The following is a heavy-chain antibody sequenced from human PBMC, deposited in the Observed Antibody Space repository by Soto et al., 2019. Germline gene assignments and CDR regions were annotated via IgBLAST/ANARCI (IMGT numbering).Heavy chain of an antibody. D-gene: IGHD4-17*01. J-gene: IGHJ4*02. CDR1: GFTFTSYD. V-gene: IGHV1-8*01. CDR2: VNPNSGNT. Sequence: VQLLQSGAEVKKPGASVKVSCKTSGFTFTSYDINWVRQAPGQGLEWLGWVNPNSGNTDYAQKFQGRVTMTRNTSITPAYMELSSLRSEDTAVYYCARVPFVNFGDSVPFDYWGQGTLVTVSS. CDR3: ARVPFVNFGDSVPFDY.